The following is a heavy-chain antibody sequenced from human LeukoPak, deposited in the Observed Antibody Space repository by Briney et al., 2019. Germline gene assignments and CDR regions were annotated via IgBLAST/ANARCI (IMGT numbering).Heavy chain of an antibody. CDR3: AKDAVPAALGEYFFDY. V-gene: IGHV3-74*01. Sequence: GGSLRLSCAASGFTFSSYWMHWVRQAPGKGLVWVSRINTDGSSTSYADSVKGRFTISRDNAKNTLYLQMNSLRAEDTAVYYCAKDAVPAALGEYFFDYWGQGTRVTVSS. D-gene: IGHD2-2*01. J-gene: IGHJ4*02. CDR2: INTDGSST. CDR1: GFTFSSYW.